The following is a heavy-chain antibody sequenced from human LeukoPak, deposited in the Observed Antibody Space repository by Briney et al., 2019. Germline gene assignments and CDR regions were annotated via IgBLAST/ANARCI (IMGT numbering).Heavy chain of an antibody. D-gene: IGHD5-24*01. V-gene: IGHV3-30*03. J-gene: IGHJ4*02. Sequence: GGSLRLSCAASGFTFSSYGMHWVRQAPGKGLEWVAVISYDGSNKYYADSVKGRFTISRDNAKNSLYLQMNSLRAEDTAVYYCARETPRRGETRDGYRWGQGTLVTVSS. CDR1: GFTFSSYG. CDR3: ARETPRRGETRDGYR. CDR2: ISYDGSNK.